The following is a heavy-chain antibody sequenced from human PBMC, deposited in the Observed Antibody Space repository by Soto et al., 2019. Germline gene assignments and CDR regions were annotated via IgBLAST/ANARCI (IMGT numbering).Heavy chain of an antibody. CDR1: GGTFSSYT. J-gene: IGHJ6*02. CDR2: IIPILGIA. CDR3: ARARSYNWNDRFGVDV. V-gene: IGHV1-69*02. D-gene: IGHD1-20*01. Sequence: QVQLVQSGAEVKKPGSSVKVSCKASGGTFSSYTISWVRQAPGQGLEWMGRIIPILGIANYAQKFQGRVTITADKSTSTAYMELSSLRSEDTAVYYCARARSYNWNDRFGVDVWGQGTTVTVSS.